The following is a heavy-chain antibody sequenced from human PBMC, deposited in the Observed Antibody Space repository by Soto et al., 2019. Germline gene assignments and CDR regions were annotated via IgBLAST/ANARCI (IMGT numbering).Heavy chain of an antibody. CDR2: INHSGST. D-gene: IGHD2-15*01. J-gene: IGHJ6*02. CDR1: GGSFSGYY. V-gene: IGHV4-34*01. CDR3: ASQDSYYYYYGMDV. Sequence: SETLSLTYAVHGGSFSGYYWSWIRQPPGKGLEWIGEINHSGSTYYNPSLKSRVTISVDTSKNQFSLKLSSVTAADTAVYYCASQDSYYYYYGMDVWGQGTTVTVSS.